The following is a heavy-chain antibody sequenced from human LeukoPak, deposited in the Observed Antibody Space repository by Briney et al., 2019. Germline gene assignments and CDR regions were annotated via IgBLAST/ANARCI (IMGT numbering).Heavy chain of an antibody. J-gene: IGHJ4*02. CDR1: GFTFRSHG. D-gene: IGHD3-10*01. Sequence: SLRLSCAASGFTFRSHGMHWVRQAPGKGLEWVAVISYDGSDKYYADSVKGRFTISRDNSKNTLYLQMNSLRAEDTAVYYCAKDRSRENYYGSGSSPPDYWGQGTLVTVSS. CDR3: AKDRSRENYYGSGSSPPDY. V-gene: IGHV3-30*18. CDR2: ISYDGSDK.